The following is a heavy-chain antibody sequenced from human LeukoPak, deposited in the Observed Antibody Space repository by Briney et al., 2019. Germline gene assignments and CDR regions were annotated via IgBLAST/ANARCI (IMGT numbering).Heavy chain of an antibody. CDR1: GFTFSTFP. D-gene: IGHD3-22*01. CDR3: ATQSITLVVVISPFDY. CDR2: IQDDGATT. J-gene: IGHJ4*02. Sequence: GGSLRLSCAASGFTFSTFPMHWVRQAPGKGLQWVALIQDDGATTNYADSVRGRFTISRDNSKSTVYLQMNSLKPDDTAVYYCATQSITLVVVISPFDYWGQGTLVTVSS. V-gene: IGHV3-30*02.